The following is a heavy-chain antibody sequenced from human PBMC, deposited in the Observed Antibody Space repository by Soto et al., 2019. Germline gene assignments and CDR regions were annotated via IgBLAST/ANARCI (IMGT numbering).Heavy chain of an antibody. CDR1: GGSVSSGSYY. V-gene: IGHV4-61*01. CDR3: ARAPDYYYGSGSYNV. CDR2: IYYSGST. Sequence: GSLRLSCTVSGGSVSSGSYYWSWIRQPPGKGLEWIGYIYYSGSTNYNPSLKSRVTISVDTSKNQFSLKLSSVTAADTAVYYCARAPDYYYGSGSYNVWGQGTTVTVSS. J-gene: IGHJ6*02. D-gene: IGHD3-10*01.